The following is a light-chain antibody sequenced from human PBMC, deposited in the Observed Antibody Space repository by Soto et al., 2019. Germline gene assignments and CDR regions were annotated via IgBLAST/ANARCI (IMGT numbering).Light chain of an antibody. CDR2: DVS. J-gene: IGLJ2*01. V-gene: IGLV2-14*01. Sequence: QSALTQPASVSGSPGQSITISCTGTSSDVGGYNYVSWYQQHPGKAPKLMIYDVSNRPSGVSNRFSGSKSGTTASLTISGLPAEDADDYYCCSYTSSSTVVFGGGTKLTVL. CDR1: SSDVGGYNY. CDR3: CSYTSSSTVV.